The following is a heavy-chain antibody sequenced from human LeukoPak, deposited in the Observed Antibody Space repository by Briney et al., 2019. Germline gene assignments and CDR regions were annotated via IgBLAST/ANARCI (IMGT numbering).Heavy chain of an antibody. CDR1: GFTFSSYW. Sequence: QPGGSLRLSCAASGFTFSSYWMSWVRQAPGKGLDWVANIKQDGSEKYYVDSVKGRFTVSRDNAKKSLYLQMNSLRGEDTAVYYCARDADLGATITGAFDIWGQGTVVTVSS. V-gene: IGHV3-7*01. D-gene: IGHD5-24*01. J-gene: IGHJ3*02. CDR3: ARDADLGATITGAFDI. CDR2: IKQDGSEK.